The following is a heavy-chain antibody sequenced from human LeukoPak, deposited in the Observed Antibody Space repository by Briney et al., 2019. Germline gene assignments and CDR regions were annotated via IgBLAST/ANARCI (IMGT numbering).Heavy chain of an antibody. CDR2: IYSDGST. D-gene: IGHD3-16*01. CDR1: GFSVSSNY. Sequence: GGSLRLSCAVSGFSVSSNYMNWVRQAPGKGLEWVSVIYSDGSTYYVDSVKGRFTISRDNSKNTLYLQMNSLRAEDTAVYYCARGAPWGNYFDYWGQGTLVTVSS. CDR3: ARGAPWGNYFDY. V-gene: IGHV3-66*01. J-gene: IGHJ4*02.